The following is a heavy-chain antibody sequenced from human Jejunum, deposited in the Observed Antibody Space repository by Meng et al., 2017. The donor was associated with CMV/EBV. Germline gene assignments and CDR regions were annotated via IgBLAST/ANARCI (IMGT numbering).Heavy chain of an antibody. Sequence: VHPPGSGPRLVKPSGTLPLPCTASGDSITGYYYNWIRQPAGKGLEWIGRVYTSGSTNYSPSLKSRVTMSVDTSMKQLSLKLTSVTAADTAVYYCARASNSAGWYGFDYWGQGTLVTVSS. CDR2: VYTSGST. V-gene: IGHV4-4*07. D-gene: IGHD6-19*01. CDR1: GDSITGYY. CDR3: ARASNSAGWYGFDY. J-gene: IGHJ4*02.